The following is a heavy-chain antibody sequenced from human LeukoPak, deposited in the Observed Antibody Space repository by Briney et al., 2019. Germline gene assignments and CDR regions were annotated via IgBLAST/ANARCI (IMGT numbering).Heavy chain of an antibody. J-gene: IGHJ4*02. CDR3: ARGLMARYPLFEY. Sequence: GGSLRLSCAASGFTLDDYDMSWVGQAPGKGLKGVSNINWHGGSATYADSVKGRFPISRDNAKISLYLQMNSLRAEDTALYSCARGLMARYPLFEYWGQGTLVTVSS. V-gene: IGHV3-20*04. D-gene: IGHD2-8*01. CDR2: INWHGGSA. CDR1: GFTLDDYD.